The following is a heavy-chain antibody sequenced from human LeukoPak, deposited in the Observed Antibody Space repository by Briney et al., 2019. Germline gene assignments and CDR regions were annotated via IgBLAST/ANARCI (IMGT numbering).Heavy chain of an antibody. V-gene: IGHV3-30*18. CDR1: GFTFSTYG. Sequence: GGSLRLSCAASGFTFSTYGMHWVRQAPGKGLEWVAVISYDGSNKYYADFVKGRFTISRDNSKNTLYLQMNSLRAEDTAVYYCAKGDSGYYTFFDYWGQGTLVTVSS. D-gene: IGHD3-22*01. CDR3: AKGDSGYYTFFDY. CDR2: ISYDGSNK. J-gene: IGHJ4*02.